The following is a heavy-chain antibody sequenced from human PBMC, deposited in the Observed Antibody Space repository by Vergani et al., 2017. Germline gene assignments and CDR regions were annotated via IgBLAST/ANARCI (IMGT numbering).Heavy chain of an antibody. V-gene: IGHV3-9*01. J-gene: IGHJ4*02. CDR1: GFTFTSYS. Sequence: EVQLVESGGGLVKPGGFLRLSCAASGFTFTSYSMNWVRQAPGKGLEWVSGISWNSGSIGYADSVKGRFTISRDNAKNSLYLQMNSLRAEDTALYYCAKDSQGRTYWGQGTLVTVSS. CDR2: ISWNSGSI. CDR3: AKDSQGRTY.